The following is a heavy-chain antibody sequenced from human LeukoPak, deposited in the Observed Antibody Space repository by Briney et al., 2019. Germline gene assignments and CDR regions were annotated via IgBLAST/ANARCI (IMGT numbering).Heavy chain of an antibody. V-gene: IGHV4-39*07. CDR1: GGSISSSSYY. J-gene: IGHJ2*01. Sequence: SETLSLTCTVSGGSISSSSYYWGWIRQPPGKGLEWIGSIYYSGSTYYSPSLKSRVTISVDTSKNQFSLKLSSVTAADTAVYYCARGQNLDGYCSGGSCYFWYFDLWGRGTLVTVSS. CDR2: IYYSGST. CDR3: ARGQNLDGYCSGGSCYFWYFDL. D-gene: IGHD2-15*01.